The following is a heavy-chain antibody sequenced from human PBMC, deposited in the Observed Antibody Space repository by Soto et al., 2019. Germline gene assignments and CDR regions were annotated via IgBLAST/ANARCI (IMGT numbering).Heavy chain of an antibody. CDR2: INAGNGNT. Sequence: ASVKVSCKASGYTFASYAMHWVRQAPGQRLEWMGWINAGNGNTKYSQKFQGRVTITRDTSASTAYMELSSLRSEDTAVYYCARACSGGSCYPDAEYFQHWGQGTLVTVSS. D-gene: IGHD2-15*01. CDR1: GYTFASYA. V-gene: IGHV1-3*01. J-gene: IGHJ1*01. CDR3: ARACSGGSCYPDAEYFQH.